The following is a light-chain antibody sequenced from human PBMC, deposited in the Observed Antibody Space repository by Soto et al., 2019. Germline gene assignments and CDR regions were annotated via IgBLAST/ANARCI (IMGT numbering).Light chain of an antibody. CDR1: QTISTW. J-gene: IGKJ4*01. Sequence: DIQMTQSPSTLSASVGDRVTISCRASQTISTWLAWYQQKPGKAPNLLIYKASSLESGVPSRFSGSGSGTEFTLTISSLQPDDFSTYYCRQYNSYLLTFGGGTKVDIK. V-gene: IGKV1-5*03. CDR3: RQYNSYLLT. CDR2: KAS.